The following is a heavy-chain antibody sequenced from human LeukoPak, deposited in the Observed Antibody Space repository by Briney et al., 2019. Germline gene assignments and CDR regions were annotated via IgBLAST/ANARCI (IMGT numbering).Heavy chain of an antibody. J-gene: IGHJ5*02. CDR3: AREALRPSRWFDT. D-gene: IGHD4-17*01. CDR1: GGSISSGYYY. Sequence: SETLSLTCTVSGGSISSGYYYWSWIRQPPGKGLEWIGYIYYSGSTYYNPSLKSRVTISVDTSNNQFSLKLSSVTAADTAVYCCAREALRPSRWFDTWGQGTLVTVSS. CDR2: IYYSGST. V-gene: IGHV4-30-4*01.